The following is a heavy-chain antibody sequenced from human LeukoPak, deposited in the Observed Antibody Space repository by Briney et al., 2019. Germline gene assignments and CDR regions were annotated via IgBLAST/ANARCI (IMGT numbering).Heavy chain of an antibody. CDR2: ISGSGIST. Sequence: PGGSLRLSCAASGFTFSSYAMNWVRQAPGKGLEWVSHISGSGISTYYADSVKGRFTISRDNSKNTLDLQMNSLRAEDTAVYYCAKDRSIAAGDDAFDIWGQGTMVTVSS. D-gene: IGHD6-13*01. CDR3: AKDRSIAAGDDAFDI. V-gene: IGHV3-23*01. CDR1: GFTFSSYA. J-gene: IGHJ3*02.